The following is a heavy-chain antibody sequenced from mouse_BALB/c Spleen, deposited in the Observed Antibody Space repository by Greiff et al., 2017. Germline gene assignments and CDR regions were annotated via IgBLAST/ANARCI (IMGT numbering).Heavy chain of an antibody. CDR1: GYTFTSYW. D-gene: IGHD2-10*02. V-gene: IGHV1-7*01. Sequence: QVQLQQSGAELAKPGASVKMSCKASGYTFTSYWMHWVKQRPGQGLEWIGYINPSTGYTEYNQKFKDKATLTADKSSSTAYMQLSSLTSEDSAVYYCERSKYGNPFDYWGQGTTLTVSS. J-gene: IGHJ2*01. CDR2: INPSTGYT. CDR3: ERSKYGNPFDY.